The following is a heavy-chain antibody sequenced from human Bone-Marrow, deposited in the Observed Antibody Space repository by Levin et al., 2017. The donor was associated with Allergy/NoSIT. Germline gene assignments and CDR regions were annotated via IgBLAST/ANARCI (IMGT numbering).Heavy chain of an antibody. J-gene: IGHJ3*01. D-gene: IGHD3-9*01. CDR1: GFSFDTYA. CDR3: ARDGPRGYDILTAEDL. CDR2: SSYDGRNK. V-gene: IGHV3-30*04. Sequence: GESLKISCEASGFSFDTYAMHWVRQAPGKGLEWVGVSSYDGRNKHYAPSLKGRFTIPRDNSKNTMYLQKDSLRTDDTAVYYCARDGPRGYDILTAEDLWGQGTMVTVSS.